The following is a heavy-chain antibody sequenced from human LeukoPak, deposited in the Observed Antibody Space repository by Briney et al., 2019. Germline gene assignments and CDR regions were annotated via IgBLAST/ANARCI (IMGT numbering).Heavy chain of an antibody. Sequence: GGSLSLSCAASGFTFSSYEMNWVRQAPGKGLEWVSYISSSGSTIYYADSVKGRFTISRDNAKNSLYLQMNSLRAEDTAVYYCARSPPLELNYYGMDVWGQGTTVTVSS. CDR1: GFTFSSYE. CDR2: ISSSGSTI. V-gene: IGHV3-48*03. D-gene: IGHD1-7*01. J-gene: IGHJ6*02. CDR3: ARSPPLELNYYGMDV.